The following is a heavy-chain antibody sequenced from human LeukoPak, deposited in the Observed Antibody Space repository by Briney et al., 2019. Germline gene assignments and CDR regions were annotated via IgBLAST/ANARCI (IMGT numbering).Heavy chain of an antibody. V-gene: IGHV3-30*03. J-gene: IGHJ4*02. Sequence: GRSLRLSCAASGFTFSSYGMHWVRQAPGKGLEWVAVISYDGSNKYYADSVKGRFTISRDNSKNTLYLQMNSLRAEDTAVYYCARASYCSSTSCYRFDYWGQGTLVTVSS. D-gene: IGHD2-2*01. CDR3: ARASYCSSTSCYRFDY. CDR2: ISYDGSNK. CDR1: GFTFSSYG.